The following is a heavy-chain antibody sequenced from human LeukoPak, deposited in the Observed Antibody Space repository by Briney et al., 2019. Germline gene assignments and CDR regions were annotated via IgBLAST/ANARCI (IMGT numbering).Heavy chain of an antibody. CDR2: LSDSGFST. J-gene: IGHJ4*02. CDR3: ARASGTYAELDY. D-gene: IGHD1-26*01. V-gene: IGHV3-23*01. CDR1: GFTFSSYA. Sequence: PGGSLRLSCAASGFTFSSYAMNWVRQAPGKGLEWVSSLSDSGFSTYYADPVKGRFTISRDNSKNTLYLQMNSLRAEDTAFYYCARASGTYAELDYWGQGTPVTVSS.